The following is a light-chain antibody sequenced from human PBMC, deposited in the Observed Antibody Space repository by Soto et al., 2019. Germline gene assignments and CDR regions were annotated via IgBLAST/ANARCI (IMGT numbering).Light chain of an antibody. J-gene: IGKJ5*01. CDR3: QQYCTWRSIT. CDR1: QSVSSSY. Sequence: ETVLTQSPVTLSLSPGERATLSCRASQSVSSSYLAWYQQRPGEAPRLLIYGASSRAAGIPDRFSGSGSGTDFTLTISSLQSDDSAVYCRQQYCTWRSITFGQGTRLEIK. V-gene: IGKV3D-20*02. CDR2: GAS.